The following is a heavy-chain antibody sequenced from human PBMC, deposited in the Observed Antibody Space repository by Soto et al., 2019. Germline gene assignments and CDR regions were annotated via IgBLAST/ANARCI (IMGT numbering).Heavy chain of an antibody. CDR1: RGSVTSGSYY. Sequence: PTETPSLTCTFSRGSVTSGSYYWNWIRQPPGKALEWIGYIYYTGATNYNQSLKSRATISVDMSKNQFSLRLNSVTAADTALYYPARLDMATDYWRQGILVTASS. CDR2: IYYTGAT. V-gene: IGHV4-61*01. CDR3: ARLDMATDY. J-gene: IGHJ4*02. D-gene: IGHD5-12*01.